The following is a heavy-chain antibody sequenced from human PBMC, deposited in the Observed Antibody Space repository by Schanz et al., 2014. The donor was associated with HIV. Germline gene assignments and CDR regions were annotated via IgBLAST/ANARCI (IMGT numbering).Heavy chain of an antibody. CDR1: GGSISSGGYY. J-gene: IGHJ6*02. Sequence: QVQLQESGPGLVKPSQTLSLTCTVAGGSISSGGYYWSWIRQHPGKGLEWIGYTYHRGSTYYNPSLKSRVALSLDASKRQFSLKLNPVTAADTAMYCCAGGGRYRGSDFPYHYNYGMDVWGQGTTVTVSS. CDR3: AGGGRYRGSDFPYHYNYGMDV. CDR2: TYHRGST. D-gene: IGHD5-12*01. V-gene: IGHV4-31*03.